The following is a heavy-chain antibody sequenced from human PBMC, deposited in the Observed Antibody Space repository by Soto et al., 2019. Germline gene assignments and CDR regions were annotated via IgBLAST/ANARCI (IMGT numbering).Heavy chain of an antibody. CDR2: IYPGDSDT. J-gene: IGHJ6*02. CDR3: ARQLELPDYYYYGMDV. Sequence: GESLKISCKGSEYSFTSYWIGWVRQMPGEGLEWMGIIYPGDSDTRYSPSFQGQVTISADKSISTAYLQWSSLKASDTAMYYCARQLELPDYYYYGMDVWGQGTTVTVSS. CDR1: EYSFTSYW. D-gene: IGHD1-7*01. V-gene: IGHV5-51*01.